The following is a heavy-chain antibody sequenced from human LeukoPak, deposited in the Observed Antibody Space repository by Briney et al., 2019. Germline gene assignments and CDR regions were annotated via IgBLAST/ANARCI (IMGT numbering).Heavy chain of an antibody. D-gene: IGHD3-22*01. CDR2: INHSGST. CDR3: ARDVYDSSGPRWGFDP. V-gene: IGHV4-34*01. Sequence: SETLSLTRAVYGGSFSGYYWSWIRQPPGKGLEWIGEINHSGSTNYNPSLKSRVTISVDTSKDQFSLKLSSVTAADTAVYYCARDVYDSSGPRWGFDPWGQGTLVTVSS. J-gene: IGHJ5*02. CDR1: GGSFSGYY.